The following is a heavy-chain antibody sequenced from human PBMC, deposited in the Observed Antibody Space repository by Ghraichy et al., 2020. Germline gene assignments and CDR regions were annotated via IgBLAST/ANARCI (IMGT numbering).Heavy chain of an antibody. CDR3: ARERSVEGTLPIDY. CDR2: INHSGST. V-gene: IGHV4-34*01. Sequence: SQTLSLTCAVYGLSFSGYYLSWIRQPPGKGLEWIGEINHSGSTNYNASLKSRVSISVDTSKNQFSLKLSSVTVADTPVDYCARERSVEGTLPIDYWGQGTLVNVSS. J-gene: IGHJ4*02. D-gene: IGHD5-24*01. CDR1: GLSFSGYY.